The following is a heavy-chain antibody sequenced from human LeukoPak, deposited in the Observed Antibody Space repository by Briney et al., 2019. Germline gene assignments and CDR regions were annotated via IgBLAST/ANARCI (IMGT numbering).Heavy chain of an antibody. V-gene: IGHV3-30*02. J-gene: IGHJ6*03. CDR3: AKGSGYKAQHYYYYMDV. CDR1: GFTFSSYG. Sequence: GGSLRLSCAASGFTFSSYGMHWVRQAPGKGLEWVAFIRYDGSNKYYADSVKGRFTISRDNSKNTLYLHVNSLRPEDTAVYYCAKGSGYKAQHYYYYMDVWGKGTTVTISS. CDR2: IRYDGSNK. D-gene: IGHD5-12*01.